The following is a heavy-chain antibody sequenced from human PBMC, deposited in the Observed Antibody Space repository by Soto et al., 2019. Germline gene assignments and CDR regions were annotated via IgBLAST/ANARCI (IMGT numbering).Heavy chain of an antibody. J-gene: IGHJ4*02. V-gene: IGHV1-8*01. CDR2: MEPSSGRT. CDR1: GSSFTGLD. D-gene: IGHD1-26*01. Sequence: QVQLVQSGAEARVPGASVKVSCKASGSSFTGLDINWVRQTTGKGLEWMGWMEPSSGRTGYAQKFQVRVTMTRDTSINTAYLELSSLTSDDTAFYFCARGGTAGVDYWVQGTLVTVS. CDR3: ARGGTAGVDY.